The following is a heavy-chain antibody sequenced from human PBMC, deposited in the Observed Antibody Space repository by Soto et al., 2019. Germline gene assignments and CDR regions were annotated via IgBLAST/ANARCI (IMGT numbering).Heavy chain of an antibody. CDR2: ISWDGGST. V-gene: IGHV3-43D*04. D-gene: IGHD3-10*01. Sequence: PGGSLRLSCAASGFTFDDYAMHWVRQAPGKGLEWVSLISWDGGSTYYADSVKGRFTISRDNSKNSLYLQMNSLRAEDTALYYCAKAHMVRGATYYYYGMDVWGQGTTVTVSS. CDR3: AKAHMVRGATYYYYGMDV. CDR1: GFTFDDYA. J-gene: IGHJ6*02.